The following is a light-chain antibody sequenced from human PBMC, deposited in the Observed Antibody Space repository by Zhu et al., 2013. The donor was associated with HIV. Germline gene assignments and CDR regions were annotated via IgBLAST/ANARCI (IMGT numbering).Light chain of an antibody. CDR1: SGSVSTSYH. V-gene: IGLV8-61*01. J-gene: IGLJ3*02. CDR2: STN. CDR3: VLYMGSGISV. Sequence: QTVVTQEPSFSVSPGGTVTLTCALSSGSVSTSYHPSWYQQTPGQAPRTLIYSTNTRSSGVPDRFSGSIVGNKAALTITGAQADDESDYYCVLYMGSGISVFGGGTKLTV.